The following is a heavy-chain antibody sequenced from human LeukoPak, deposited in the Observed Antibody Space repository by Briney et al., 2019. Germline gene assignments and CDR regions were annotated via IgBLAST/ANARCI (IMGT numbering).Heavy chain of an antibody. CDR3: SCYDEDLDYSDY. J-gene: IGHJ4*02. CDR1: GYTFTGYY. D-gene: IGHD5-12*01. V-gene: IGHV1-2*02. CDR2: INPNSGGT. Sequence: ASVKVSCKASGYTFTGYYMHWVRQAPGQGLEWMGWINPNSGGTYYAQKFQGRVTMTRDTSISTAYMELSRLRSDDTAVYYCSCYDEDLDYSDYWGQGTLVTVSS.